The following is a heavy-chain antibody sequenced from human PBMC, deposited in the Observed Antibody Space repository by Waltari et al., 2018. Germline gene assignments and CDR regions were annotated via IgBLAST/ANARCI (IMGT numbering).Heavy chain of an antibody. Sequence: VQLVESGGALVPPGGSLRLSCVGSGSTFGSYGLPWVAQFPGKGLIWVSRIKTDGSTADYVDSVKGRFTISRDNADNTMYLQMNSLRAEDTAVYYCARGGSGGTYGLFDYWGQGTLVTVSS. J-gene: IGHJ4*02. CDR3: ARGGSGGTYGLFDY. CDR1: GSTFGSYG. CDR2: IKTDGSTA. V-gene: IGHV3-74*01. D-gene: IGHD2-15*01.